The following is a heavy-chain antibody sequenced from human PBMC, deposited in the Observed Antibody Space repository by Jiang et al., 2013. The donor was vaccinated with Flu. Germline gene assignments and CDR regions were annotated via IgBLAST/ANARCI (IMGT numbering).Heavy chain of an antibody. J-gene: IGHJ4*02. CDR1: VAPSAVVTG. D-gene: IGHD3-10*01. V-gene: IGHV4-4*02. Sequence: GLVKPSGTLSSPALSLVAPSAVVTGGVGSASPQGRGWSGFGEIYHSGSTNYNPSLKSRITISVDKSKNQFSLKLSSVTAADTAVYYCARGPDYYGSGSYYHYWGQGTLVTVSS. CDR2: IYHSGST. CDR3: ARGPDYYGSGSYYHY.